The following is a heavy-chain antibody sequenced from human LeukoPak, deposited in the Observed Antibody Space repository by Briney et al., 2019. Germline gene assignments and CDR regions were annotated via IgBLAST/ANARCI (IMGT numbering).Heavy chain of an antibody. D-gene: IGHD1-26*01. CDR1: GYTFTGYY. CDR3: ATALNSGSYYTLPAWFDY. Sequence: ASVKVSCKASGYTFTGYYMHWVRQARGQGLEWMGWINPNSGDTNYAQKFQGRVTMTRDTSISTAYMELSRLRSDDTAVYYCATALNSGSYYTLPAWFDYWGQGTLVTVSS. V-gene: IGHV1-2*02. J-gene: IGHJ4*02. CDR2: INPNSGDT.